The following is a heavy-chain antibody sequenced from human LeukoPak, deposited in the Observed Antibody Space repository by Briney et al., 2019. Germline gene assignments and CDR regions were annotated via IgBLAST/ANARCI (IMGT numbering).Heavy chain of an antibody. V-gene: IGHV4-39*07. Sequence: SETLSLTCTVSGGFISSSSYYWGWIRQPPGKGLEWIGSIYYSGSTYYNPSLKSRVTISVDTSKNQFSLKLSSVTAADTAVYYCARGSAAGTPKYWGQGTLVTVSS. CDR2: IYYSGST. D-gene: IGHD6-13*01. CDR3: ARGSAAGTPKY. J-gene: IGHJ4*02. CDR1: GGFISSSSYY.